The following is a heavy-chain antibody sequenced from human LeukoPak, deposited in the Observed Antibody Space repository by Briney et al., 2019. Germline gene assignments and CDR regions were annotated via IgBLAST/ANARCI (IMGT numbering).Heavy chain of an antibody. CDR2: ISYDGSNK. J-gene: IGHJ4*02. CDR3: ARDQSSSWYKGVDY. CDR1: GFTFSSYA. D-gene: IGHD6-13*01. Sequence: GGSLRLSCAASGFTFSSYAMHWVRQALGKGLEWVAVISYDGSNKYYADSVKGRFTISRDNSKNTLYLQMNSLRAEDTAVYYCARDQSSSWYKGVDYWGQGTLVTVSS. V-gene: IGHV3-30-3*01.